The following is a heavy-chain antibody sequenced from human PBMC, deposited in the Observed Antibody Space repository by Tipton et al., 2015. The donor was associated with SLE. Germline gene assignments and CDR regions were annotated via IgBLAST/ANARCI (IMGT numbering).Heavy chain of an antibody. V-gene: IGHV3-66*01. CDR1: GFSVTRNY. J-gene: IGHJ5*02. CDR2: LYSGGST. CDR3: AREGQSCGGDCYAS. Sequence: SLRLSCAASGFSVTRNYMSWFRQVPGKGLEWVSVLYSGGSTFYADSVKGRFTISRDASKNTLNLQMNDLRSEDTAVYYCAREGQSCGGDCYASWGQGTLVTVSP. D-gene: IGHD2-21*01.